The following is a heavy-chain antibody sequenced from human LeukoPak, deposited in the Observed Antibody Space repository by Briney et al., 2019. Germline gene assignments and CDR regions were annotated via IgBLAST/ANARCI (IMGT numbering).Heavy chain of an antibody. CDR2: IIPIFGTA. Sequence: SVKVSCKASGGTFNSCTISWVRQAPGQGLEWMGGIIPIFGTANYAQKFQGRVTITADESTSTAYMELSSLRSEDTAVYYCARTVVYSSSSPYYYGLDVWGQGTTVTVSS. V-gene: IGHV1-69*01. D-gene: IGHD6-6*01. CDR1: GGTFNSCT. J-gene: IGHJ6*02. CDR3: ARTVVYSSSSPYYYGLDV.